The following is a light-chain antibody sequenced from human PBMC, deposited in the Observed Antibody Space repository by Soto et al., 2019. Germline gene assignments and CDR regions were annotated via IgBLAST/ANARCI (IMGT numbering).Light chain of an antibody. Sequence: DIQMTQSPSSLSASVGDRVTITCQASHDISNYLNWYQQKPGKAPKLLIYDASNLETGVPSRFSGSGSGTDFTFTISSPLPEDIATYYCQQYGNLPYTFGQGTKLEIK. CDR1: HDISNY. CDR3: QQYGNLPYT. V-gene: IGKV1-33*01. J-gene: IGKJ2*01. CDR2: DAS.